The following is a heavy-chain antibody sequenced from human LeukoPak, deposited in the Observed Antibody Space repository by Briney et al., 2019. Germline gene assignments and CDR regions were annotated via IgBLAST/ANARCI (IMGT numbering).Heavy chain of an antibody. CDR2: IHDSGGI. CDR1: GGSMSYYY. CDR3: ARGAGDLIGDYFDY. Sequence: SETLSLTCTVSGGSMSYYYWGWIRQPPGKGLEWIGYIHDSGGIFYNPSLKSRLTMSLDTSKKKFSLSLRSVTAADTAVYYCARGAGDLIGDYFDYWGQGTLVTVSS. V-gene: IGHV4-59*01. J-gene: IGHJ4*02. D-gene: IGHD3-10*01.